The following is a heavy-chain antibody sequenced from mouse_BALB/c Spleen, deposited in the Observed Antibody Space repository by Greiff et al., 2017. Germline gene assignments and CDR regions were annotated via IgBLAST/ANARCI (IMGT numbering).Heavy chain of an antibody. Sequence: VQLQQSGAELVKPGASVKLSCTASGFNIKDTYMHWVKQRPEQGLEWIGRIDPANGNTKYDPKFQGKATITADTSSNTAYLQLSSLTSEDTAVYYGARRDPCDDWGEGTTLTVSS. V-gene: IGHV14-3*02. CDR1: GFNIKDTY. CDR3: ARRDPCDD. CDR2: IDPANGNT. J-gene: IGHJ2*01.